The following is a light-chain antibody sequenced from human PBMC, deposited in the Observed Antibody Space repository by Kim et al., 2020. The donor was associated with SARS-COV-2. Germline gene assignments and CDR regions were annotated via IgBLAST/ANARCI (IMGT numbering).Light chain of an antibody. V-gene: IGLV3-1*01. CDR3: QAWDTNTGVV. CDR2: QNF. CDR1: TLGTGY. J-gene: IGLJ3*02. Sequence: SYELTQPPSVSVSPGQTASITCSGDTLGTGYASWYQQKTGQSHVLVIYQNFKRPSGIPERFSGSNSGNTATLTIRGTQSVDEADYYCQAWDTNTGVVFGGGTQLTVL.